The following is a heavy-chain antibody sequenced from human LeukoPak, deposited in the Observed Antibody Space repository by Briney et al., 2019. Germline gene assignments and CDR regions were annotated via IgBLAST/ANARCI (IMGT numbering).Heavy chain of an antibody. D-gene: IGHD3-3*01. CDR1: GFTFSSYW. CDR2: IKQDGSEK. V-gene: IGHV3-7*01. Sequence: GGSLRLSCAASGFTFSSYWMSWVRQAPGKGLEWVANIKQDGSEKYYVDSVRGRFTISRDNDNNSLYLQMNRLRDEDTAVYYCASYYDFWSGYGEMDVWGKGTTVTVSS. J-gene: IGHJ6*04. CDR3: ASYYDFWSGYGEMDV.